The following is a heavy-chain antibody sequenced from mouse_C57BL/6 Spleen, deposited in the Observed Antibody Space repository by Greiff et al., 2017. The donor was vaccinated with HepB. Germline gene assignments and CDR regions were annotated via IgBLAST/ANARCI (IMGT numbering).Heavy chain of an antibody. CDR3: ARQDYGSSPWYFDV. D-gene: IGHD1-1*01. V-gene: IGHV5-9*01. Sequence: DVMLVESGGGLVKPGGSLKLSCAASGFTFSSYTMSWVRQTPEKRLEWVATISGGGGNTYYPDSVKGRFTISRDNAKNTLYLQMSSLRSEDTALYYCARQDYGSSPWYFDVWGTGTTVTVSS. CDR1: GFTFSSYT. CDR2: ISGGGGNT. J-gene: IGHJ1*03.